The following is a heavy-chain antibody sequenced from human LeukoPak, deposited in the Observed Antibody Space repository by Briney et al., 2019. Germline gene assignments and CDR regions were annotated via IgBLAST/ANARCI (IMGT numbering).Heavy chain of an antibody. V-gene: IGHV3-7*01. CDR3: ARGLATGTGAYNF. Sequence: PGGSLRLSCAASGFTFSSYWMAWVRQAPGKGLEWVANINQDGNEKCYVDSVKGRFTISRDNAQNSLYLQMNSLRAEDTAVYYCARGLATGTGAYNFWGQGTLVTVSS. J-gene: IGHJ4*02. CDR2: INQDGNEK. CDR1: GFTFSSYW. D-gene: IGHD6-13*01.